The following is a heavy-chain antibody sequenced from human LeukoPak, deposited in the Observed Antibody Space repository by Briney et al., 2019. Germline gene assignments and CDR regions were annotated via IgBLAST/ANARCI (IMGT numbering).Heavy chain of an antibody. V-gene: IGHV3-74*03. CDR3: ARGTVGFDY. CDR1: GFTFGIYW. CDR2: INSDGSST. Sequence: GGSLRLSCAASGFTFGIYWMHWVRQAPGEGLVWVSRINSDGSSTTYADPVMGRFTISRDNARNTLYLQMNSLTAEDTAVYYCARGTVGFDYWGQGTLVTVSS. J-gene: IGHJ4*02. D-gene: IGHD1-1*01.